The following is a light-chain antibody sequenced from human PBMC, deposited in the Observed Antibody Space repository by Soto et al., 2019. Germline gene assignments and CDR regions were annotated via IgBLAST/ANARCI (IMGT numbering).Light chain of an antibody. V-gene: IGLV2-14*01. Sequence: QSVVTQPASVSGSPGQSITISCTGTSSDVGGYDYVSWYQQYPGKAPRLIIYEVSNRPSGVSNRCSGAKSGNTASLTSSGLRAEDDGDYFCSSYTGTSALILFGGGTKLTVL. J-gene: IGLJ2*01. CDR3: SSYTGTSALIL. CDR2: EVS. CDR1: SSDVGGYDY.